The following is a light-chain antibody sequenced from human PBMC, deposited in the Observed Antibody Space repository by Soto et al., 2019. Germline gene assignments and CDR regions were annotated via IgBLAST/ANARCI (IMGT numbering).Light chain of an antibody. J-gene: IGKJ1*01. CDR1: QSISSY. CDR2: AAS. V-gene: IGKV1-39*01. Sequence: DIQMTQSPSSLSASVLYRVTITFRSSQSISSYLNWYQQKPGKAPKLLIYAASSLQSGVPSRFSGSGSGTDFTLTISSLQPEDFATYYCQQSYSTPKTFGQGTKVDIK. CDR3: QQSYSTPKT.